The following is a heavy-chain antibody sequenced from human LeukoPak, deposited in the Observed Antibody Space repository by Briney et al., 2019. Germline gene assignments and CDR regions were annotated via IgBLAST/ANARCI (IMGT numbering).Heavy chain of an antibody. J-gene: IGHJ4*02. D-gene: IGHD3-10*01. CDR1: GFTFNRYG. CDR2: ISGSGDSR. CDR3: GKDRRFPTMIRGINDF. V-gene: IGHV3-23*01. Sequence: PGRSLRLSCTGSGFTFNRYGMSWVRQAPGKGLEWVSRISGSGDSRYYADSVDGRMTISRDSSKNTLYLHMNNLRGDDTAVYDCGKDRRFPTMIRGINDFWGQGTLVAVSS.